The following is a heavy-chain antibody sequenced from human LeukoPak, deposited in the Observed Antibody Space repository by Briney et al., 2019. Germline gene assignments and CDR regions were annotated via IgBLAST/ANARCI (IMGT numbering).Heavy chain of an antibody. Sequence: VGSVRVSCKASGYTFTSYGISWVRQAPGQGLEWMGWINGNSGGTNYAQKFQGWVTMTRDTSISTAYMELSRLRSDDTAVYYCARMVFDHKERSGGVYPSENWFDPWGQGTLVTVSS. CDR3: ARMVFDHKERSGGVYPSENWFDP. J-gene: IGHJ5*02. CDR1: GYTFTSYG. D-gene: IGHD3/OR15-3a*01. V-gene: IGHV1-2*04. CDR2: INGNSGGT.